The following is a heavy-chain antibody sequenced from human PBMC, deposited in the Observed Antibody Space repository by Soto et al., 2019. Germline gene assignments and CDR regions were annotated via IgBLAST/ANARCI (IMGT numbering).Heavy chain of an antibody. J-gene: IGHJ5*02. CDR2: MNPESGNT. CDR3: ARRRGSNGWFDL. D-gene: IGHD2-8*01. V-gene: IGHV1-8*01. Sequence: ASVQVSCKASGYTFINYDMNWVRQATGQGLEWVGWMNPESGNTGYAQNFQGRVTMTGNTSMSSVYMELSSLTSEDTAVYYCARRRGSNGWFDLWGQGTLVTVSS. CDR1: GYTFINYD.